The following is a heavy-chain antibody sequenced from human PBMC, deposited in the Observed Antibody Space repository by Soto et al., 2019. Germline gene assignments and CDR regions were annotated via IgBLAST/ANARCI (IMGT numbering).Heavy chain of an antibody. CDR1: GGSFSGYY. CDR2: INHSGST. V-gene: IGHV4-34*01. CDR3: ARGGPNGDYDKDWYFDL. Sequence: QVQLQQWGAGLLKPSETLSLTCAVYGGSFSGYYWSWIRQPPGKGLEWIGEINHSGSTNYNPSLKSRVTISVDTSKNQFSLKLSSVTAADTAVYYCARGGPNGDYDKDWYFDLWGRVTLVTVSS. D-gene: IGHD4-17*01. J-gene: IGHJ2*01.